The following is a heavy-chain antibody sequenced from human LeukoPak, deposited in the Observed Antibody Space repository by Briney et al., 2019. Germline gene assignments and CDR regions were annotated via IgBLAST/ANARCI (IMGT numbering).Heavy chain of an antibody. CDR3: LHYYGSGSYYTRSY. J-gene: IGHJ4*02. Sequence: PGGSLRLSCAASGFTFSGSAMHWVRQASGKGLEWVGRIRSKANSYATAYAASVKGRFTISRDDSKNTAYLQVNSLKTEDTAVYYCLHYYGSGSYYTRSYWGQGTLVTVSS. D-gene: IGHD3-10*01. V-gene: IGHV3-73*01. CDR2: IRSKANSYAT. CDR1: GFTFSGSA.